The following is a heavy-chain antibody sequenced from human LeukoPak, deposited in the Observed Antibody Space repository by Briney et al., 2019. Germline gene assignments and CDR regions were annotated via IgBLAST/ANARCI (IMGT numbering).Heavy chain of an antibody. V-gene: IGHV3-7*05. Sequence: GGSLRLSCAASGFTFSTYWMTWVRHAPGKGLEWVANIKPDGSEKYYVDSVKGRFTISRDNARHSLYLQMNSLRVEDTAVYYCARRDTGSYSLPFDYWGQGTLVTVSS. CDR2: IKPDGSEK. J-gene: IGHJ4*02. CDR3: ARRDTGSYSLPFDY. D-gene: IGHD1-26*01. CDR1: GFTFSTYW.